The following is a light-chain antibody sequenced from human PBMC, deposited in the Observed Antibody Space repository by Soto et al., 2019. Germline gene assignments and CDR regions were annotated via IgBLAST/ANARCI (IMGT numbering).Light chain of an antibody. CDR2: WAS. CDR3: QQYYATPLT. V-gene: IGKV4-1*01. J-gene: IGKJ4*01. Sequence: MLTPSSPSLPVSLGGKATFNCSSSQKRLSRSINSNYLAWHQQKPGQPPKLLIDWASTRESGVPDRFSGSGATTDSPLTSSRLHDEDAALFYWQQYYATPLTFGRGTKVDIK. CDR1: QKRLSRSINSNY.